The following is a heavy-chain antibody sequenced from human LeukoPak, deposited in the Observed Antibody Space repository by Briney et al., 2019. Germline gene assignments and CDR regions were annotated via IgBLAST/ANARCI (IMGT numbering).Heavy chain of an antibody. V-gene: IGHV3-9*01. CDR2: ISWNSGSV. Sequence: GGSLRLSCAASGFTFDDYAMHWVRQTPEKGLEWVSGISWNSGSVVYADSVEGRFTISRDNAKNSLYLQMNSLRREDTALYYCARRATTRHLDYWGQGTLVTVSS. CDR3: ARRATTRHLDY. CDR1: GFTFDDYA. J-gene: IGHJ4*02. D-gene: IGHD1-26*01.